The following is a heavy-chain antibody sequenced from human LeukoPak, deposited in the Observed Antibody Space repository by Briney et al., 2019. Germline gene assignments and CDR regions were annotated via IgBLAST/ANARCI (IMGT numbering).Heavy chain of an antibody. Sequence: GGSLRLSCAVSGFTFSSYWMSWVRQAPGKGLEWVGRIKSKTDGGTRDYAAPVKVRFTISRDDSKNTLYLQMNSLKTEDTAVYYCTTDYTSGNPYWGQGTLVTVSS. J-gene: IGHJ4*02. CDR3: TTDYTSGNPY. V-gene: IGHV3-15*01. CDR1: GFTFSSYW. D-gene: IGHD3-10*01. CDR2: IKSKTDGGTR.